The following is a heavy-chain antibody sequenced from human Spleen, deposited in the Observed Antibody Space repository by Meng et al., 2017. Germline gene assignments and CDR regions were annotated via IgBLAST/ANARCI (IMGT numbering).Heavy chain of an antibody. Sequence: GGSLRLSCAASGFAFSDYYMSWIRQAPGKGLEWVSYISSSGSTIYYADSVKGRFTISRDNAKNSLYLQMNSLRAEDTAVYYCARAGYSSGWYNWFDPWGQGTLVTVSS. CDR2: ISSSGSTI. D-gene: IGHD6-19*01. J-gene: IGHJ5*02. V-gene: IGHV3-11*01. CDR3: ARAGYSSGWYNWFDP. CDR1: GFAFSDYY.